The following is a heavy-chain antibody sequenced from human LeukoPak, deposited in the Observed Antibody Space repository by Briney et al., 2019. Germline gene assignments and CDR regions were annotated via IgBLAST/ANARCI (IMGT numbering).Heavy chain of an antibody. J-gene: IGHJ5*02. D-gene: IGHD3-3*01. CDR2: ISGSGGST. Sequence: PGGSLRLSCAASGFTFSSYAMSWVRQAPGKGLEWVSAISGSGGSTYYADSVKGRFTISRDNSKNTLYLQMNSLRAEDTAVYYCAKEVGGDFWSGYYIVGWFDPWAREPWSPSPQ. CDR3: AKEVGGDFWSGYYIVGWFDP. V-gene: IGHV3-23*01. CDR1: GFTFSSYA.